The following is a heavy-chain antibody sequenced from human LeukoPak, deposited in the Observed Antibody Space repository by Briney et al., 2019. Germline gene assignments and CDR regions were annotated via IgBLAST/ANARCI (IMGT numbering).Heavy chain of an antibody. CDR3: ARGSPLLGAFDI. Sequence: PSETLSLTCAVSGGSISSGGYSWSWIRQPPGKGLEWIGYIYHSGSTYYNPSLKSRVTISVDRSKNQFSLKLSSVTAADTAVYYCARGSPLLGAFDIWGQGTMVTVSS. CDR2: IYHSGST. D-gene: IGHD2-15*01. CDR1: GGSISSGGYS. J-gene: IGHJ3*02. V-gene: IGHV4-30-2*01.